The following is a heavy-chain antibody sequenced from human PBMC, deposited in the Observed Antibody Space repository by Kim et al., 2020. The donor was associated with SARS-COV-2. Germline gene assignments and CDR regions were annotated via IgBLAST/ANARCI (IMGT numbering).Heavy chain of an antibody. J-gene: IGHJ3*02. CDR3: ARGRIGWEDNDAFDI. V-gene: IGHV4-39*01. CDR1: GGSISSSTYY. Sequence: SETLSLTCTVSGGSISSSTYYWDWIRQPPGKGLEWIGCIYYSGSTYYNPSLKSRVTISVDTSKNQFSLKLSSVTAADTAVYYCARGRIGWEDNDAFDIWGQGTMVTVSS. CDR2: IYYSGST. D-gene: IGHD6-19*01.